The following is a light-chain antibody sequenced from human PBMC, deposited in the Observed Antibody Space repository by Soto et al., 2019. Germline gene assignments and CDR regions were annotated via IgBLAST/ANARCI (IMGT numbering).Light chain of an antibody. Sequence: QSPDVLSLSPGQTATLYCRASESVDRYVAWYQQKVGQAPRLLIYDAFTRATGVAARFSGSGSAADFTLTISSLEPEDFAVYYCQQRGRWPSTFGPGTKLDIK. CDR3: QQRGRWPST. J-gene: IGKJ2*02. CDR2: DAF. V-gene: IGKV3-11*01. CDR1: ESVDRY.